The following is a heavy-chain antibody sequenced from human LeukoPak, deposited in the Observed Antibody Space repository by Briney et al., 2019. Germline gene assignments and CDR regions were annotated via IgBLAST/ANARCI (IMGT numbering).Heavy chain of an antibody. Sequence: TETLSLTCTVSGGSISSYYWSWIRQPPGKGLEWIGYIYYSGSTNYNPSLKSRVTISVDTSKNQFSLKLSSVTAADTAVYYCARGTYYYDSSGYYFDYWGQGTLVTVSS. D-gene: IGHD3-22*01. CDR3: ARGTYYYDSSGYYFDY. CDR1: GGSISSYY. J-gene: IGHJ4*02. CDR2: IYYSGST. V-gene: IGHV4-59*01.